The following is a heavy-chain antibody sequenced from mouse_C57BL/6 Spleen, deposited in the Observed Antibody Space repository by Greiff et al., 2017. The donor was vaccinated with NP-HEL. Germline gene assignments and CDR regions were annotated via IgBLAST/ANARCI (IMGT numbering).Heavy chain of an antibody. J-gene: IGHJ3*01. Sequence: EVQLQQSGPGLVKPSQSLSLTCSVTGYSITSGYYWNWIRQIPGNKLEWMGYISYDGSNNYNPSLKNRISITRDTSKNQFFLKLNSVTTEDTATYYCARKDYGSSYWGQGTLVTVSA. CDR1: GYSITSGYY. CDR3: ARKDYGSSY. V-gene: IGHV3-6*01. CDR2: ISYDGSN. D-gene: IGHD1-1*01.